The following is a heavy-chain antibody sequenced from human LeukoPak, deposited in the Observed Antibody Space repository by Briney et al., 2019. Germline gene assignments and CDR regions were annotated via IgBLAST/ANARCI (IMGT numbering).Heavy chain of an antibody. V-gene: IGHV3-33*08. J-gene: IGHJ2*01. Sequence: GGSLRLSCAASGFTFSSYEMNWVRQAPGKGLEWVAVIWYDGSNKYYADSVKGRFTISRDNSKNTLYLQMNSLRAEDTAVYYCARVACSGGSCHLGYFDLWGRGTLVTVSS. CDR1: GFTFSSYE. CDR2: IWYDGSNK. CDR3: ARVACSGGSCHLGYFDL. D-gene: IGHD2-15*01.